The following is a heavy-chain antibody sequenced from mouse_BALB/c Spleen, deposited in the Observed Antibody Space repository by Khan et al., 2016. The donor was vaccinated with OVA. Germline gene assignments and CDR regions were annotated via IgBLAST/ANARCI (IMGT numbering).Heavy chain of an antibody. V-gene: IGHV1-81*01. CDR3: ARGDGYYVYFDY. D-gene: IGHD2-3*01. CDR1: GYTFTYYV. J-gene: IGHJ2*01. Sequence: QVQLQQSGPELVKPGASVKMSCKASGYTFTYYVITWVKQRTGQGLEWIGEIYPGSDNAYYNERFKGKATLTADKSSNTTHMQLSSLNSEDYAVYFCARGDGYYVYFDYWGQGTTLTVSS. CDR2: IYPGSDNA.